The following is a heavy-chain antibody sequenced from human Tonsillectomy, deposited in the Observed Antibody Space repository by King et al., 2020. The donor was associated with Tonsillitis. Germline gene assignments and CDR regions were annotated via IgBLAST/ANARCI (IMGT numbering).Heavy chain of an antibody. V-gene: IGHV3-7*03. Sequence: VQLVESGGGLVQSGGSLRLSCAASGFTFSNHYMTWVRQAPGKGLECVAKINQDGSEGYYVDSVKGRFTISRDNAKKSLYLQTNSLRAEDTAVYYCAKEDWWYMDVWGKGTTVTVSS. CDR2: INQDGSEG. D-gene: IGHD2-8*02. J-gene: IGHJ6*03. CDR1: GFTFSNHY. CDR3: AKEDWWYMDV.